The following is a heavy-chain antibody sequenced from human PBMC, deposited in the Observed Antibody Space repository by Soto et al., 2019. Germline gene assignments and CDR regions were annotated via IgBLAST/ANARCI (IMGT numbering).Heavy chain of an antibody. CDR1: GYSFTSYW. V-gene: IGHV5-10-1*01. CDR2: IDPSDSYT. D-gene: IGHD6-13*01. Sequence: GESLKISCKGSGYSFTSYWISWVRQMPGKGLEWMGRIDPSDSYTNYSPSFQGHVTISADKSISTAYLQWSSLKASDTAMYYCARLIDSSSWYPGPNFDYWGQGTLVTVSS. CDR3: ARLIDSSSWYPGPNFDY. J-gene: IGHJ4*02.